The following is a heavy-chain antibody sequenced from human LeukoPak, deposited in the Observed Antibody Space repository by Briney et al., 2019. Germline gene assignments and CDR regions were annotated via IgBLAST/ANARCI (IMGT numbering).Heavy chain of an antibody. V-gene: IGHV3-9*01. J-gene: IGHJ4*02. CDR1: GFTFDDYA. CDR2: ISWNSGSI. CDR3: ARDGIAAAGIVQLDF. D-gene: IGHD6-13*01. Sequence: PGGSLRLSCAASGFTFDDYAMHWVRQAPGKGLEWVSGISWNSGSIVYADSVKGGFTISRENAKNSLYLQMNSLRADDTAVYYCARDGIAAAGIVQLDFWGQGTLVTVSS.